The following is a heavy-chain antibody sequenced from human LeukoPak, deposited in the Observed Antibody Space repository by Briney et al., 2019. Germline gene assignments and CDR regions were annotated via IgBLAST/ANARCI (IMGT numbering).Heavy chain of an antibody. Sequence: ASVKVSCKASGYTFTGYYMHWVRQAPGQGLEWMGWINPNSGGTNYAQKFQGRVTMTRDTSISTAYMELSRLRSDDTAVYYCARRPHYYDSSGYLADYWGQGTLVTVSS. J-gene: IGHJ4*02. CDR3: ARRPHYYDSSGYLADY. D-gene: IGHD3-22*01. CDR1: GYTFTGYY. V-gene: IGHV1-2*02. CDR2: INPNSGGT.